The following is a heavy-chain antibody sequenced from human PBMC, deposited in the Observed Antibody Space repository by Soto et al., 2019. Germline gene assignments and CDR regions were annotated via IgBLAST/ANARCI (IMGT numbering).Heavy chain of an antibody. Sequence: ASVKVSCKASGGTFSSYAISWLRQAPGQGLEWMGGIIPIFGTANYAQKFQGRVTITADESTSTAYMELSSLRSEDTAVYYCARGDSSGYYHFLRDYYYGMDVWGQGTTVTVSS. V-gene: IGHV1-69*13. CDR3: ARGDSSGYYHFLRDYYYGMDV. CDR2: IIPIFGTA. CDR1: GGTFSSYA. J-gene: IGHJ6*02. D-gene: IGHD3-22*01.